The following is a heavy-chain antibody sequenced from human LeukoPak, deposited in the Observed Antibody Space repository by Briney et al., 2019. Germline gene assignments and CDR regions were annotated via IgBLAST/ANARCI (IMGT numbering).Heavy chain of an antibody. D-gene: IGHD3-22*01. Sequence: PGRSLRLSCAASGFTFSSYGMHWVRQAPGKGLEWVAVISYDGSNKYYADSVKGRFTISRDNSKNTLYLQMNSLRAEDTAVYYCAKSGITMIVVVINPFDYWGQGTLVTVSS. J-gene: IGHJ4*02. CDR2: ISYDGSNK. V-gene: IGHV3-30*18. CDR1: GFTFSSYG. CDR3: AKSGITMIVVVINPFDY.